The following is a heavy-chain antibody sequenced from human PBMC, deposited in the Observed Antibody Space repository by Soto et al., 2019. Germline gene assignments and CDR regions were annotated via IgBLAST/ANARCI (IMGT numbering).Heavy chain of an antibody. Sequence: SVKVSCKASGGTFSSYAISWVRQAPGQGLEWMGGIIPIFGTANYAQKFQGRVTITADESTSTAYMELSSLRSEDTAVYYCARDLGDIVVVPAAFQNYYYYGMDVWGQGTTVTVSS. CDR3: ARDLGDIVVVPAAFQNYYYYGMDV. V-gene: IGHV1-69*13. J-gene: IGHJ6*02. CDR2: IIPIFGTA. CDR1: GGTFSSYA. D-gene: IGHD2-2*01.